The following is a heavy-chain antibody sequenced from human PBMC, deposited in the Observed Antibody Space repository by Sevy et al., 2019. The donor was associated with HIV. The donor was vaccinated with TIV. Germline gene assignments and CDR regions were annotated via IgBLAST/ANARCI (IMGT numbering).Heavy chain of an antibody. V-gene: IGHV3-53*01. Sequence: GSLRLSCAASGFTVSSNYMSWVRQAPGKGLEWVSVIYSGGSTYYADSVKGRFTISRDNSKNTLYLQMNSLRAEDTAVYYCARARLYDFFHYYGMDVWGQGTTVTVSS. CDR3: ARARLYDFFHYYGMDV. J-gene: IGHJ6*02. D-gene: IGHD3-3*01. CDR1: GFTVSSNY. CDR2: IYSGGST.